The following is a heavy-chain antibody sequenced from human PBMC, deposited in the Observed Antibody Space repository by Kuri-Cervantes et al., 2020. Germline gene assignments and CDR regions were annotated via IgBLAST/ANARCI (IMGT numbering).Heavy chain of an antibody. D-gene: IGHD3-10*01. J-gene: IGHJ5*02. V-gene: IGHV4-59*13. Sequence: SETLSLTCTVSGGSISSYYWSWIRQSPGKGLAWIGYIYYGGETNYNPSHKSRVTISVDTSKNQFSLKLSSVTAADTAVYYCARVHASGRHDPWGQGALVTVSS. CDR3: ARVHASGRHDP. CDR1: GGSISSYY. CDR2: IYYGGET.